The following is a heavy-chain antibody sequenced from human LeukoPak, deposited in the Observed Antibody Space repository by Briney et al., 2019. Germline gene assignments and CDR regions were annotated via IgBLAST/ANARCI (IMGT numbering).Heavy chain of an antibody. V-gene: IGHV4-34*01. CDR1: GGSISSYY. Sequence: PSETLSLTCTVSGGSISSYYWSWIRQPPGKGLDWIGEINHSGSTNYNPSLKSRVTISADTSKNQFSLKLSSVTAADTAVYYCARGVPVVPAGYFQHWGQGTLVTVSS. J-gene: IGHJ1*01. D-gene: IGHD2-2*01. CDR3: ARGVPVVPAGYFQH. CDR2: INHSGST.